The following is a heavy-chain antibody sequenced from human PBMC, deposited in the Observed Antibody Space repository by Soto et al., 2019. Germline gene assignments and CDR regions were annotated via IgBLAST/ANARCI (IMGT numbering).Heavy chain of an antibody. CDR1: GYSFSTYW. D-gene: IGHD3-10*01. Sequence: GESLKISCRVSGYSFSTYWIGWVRQMSGKGLEWVGIIHPGDSETRYSRSFHGRVTISADRSINTAYLQWSSLKASDTAMYYCARQGGPETPIINDYWGQGTLVTVSS. CDR2: IHPGDSET. J-gene: IGHJ4*02. V-gene: IGHV5-51*01. CDR3: ARQGGPETPIINDY.